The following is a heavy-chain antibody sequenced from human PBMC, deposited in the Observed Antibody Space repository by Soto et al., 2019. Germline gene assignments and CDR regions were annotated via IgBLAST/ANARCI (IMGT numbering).Heavy chain of an antibody. CDR1: GGSVSSGSYY. CDR2: IYYSGST. J-gene: IGHJ4*02. Sequence: SETLSLTCTVSGGSVSSGSYYWSWIRQPPGKGLEWIGYIYYSGSTNYTPSLKSRVTISVDTSKNQFSLKLSSVTAADTAVYYGARGTGFRSYFAYWGKGTLVTVAS. V-gene: IGHV4-61*01. CDR3: ARGTGFRSYFAY. D-gene: IGHD3-10*01.